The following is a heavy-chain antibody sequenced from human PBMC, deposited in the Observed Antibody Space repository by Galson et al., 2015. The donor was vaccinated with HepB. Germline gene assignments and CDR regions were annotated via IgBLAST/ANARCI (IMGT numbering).Heavy chain of an antibody. CDR1: GFTFSSYA. D-gene: IGHD6-19*01. CDR2: ISYDGSNK. V-gene: IGHV3-30-3*01. Sequence: SLRLSCAASGFTFSSYAMHWVRQAPGKGLEWVAVISYDGSNKYYADSVKGRFTISRDNSKNTLYLQMNSLRAEDTAVYYCARTQYSSGWSLGRAEYFQHWGQGTLVTVSS. CDR3: ARTQYSSGWSLGRAEYFQH. J-gene: IGHJ1*01.